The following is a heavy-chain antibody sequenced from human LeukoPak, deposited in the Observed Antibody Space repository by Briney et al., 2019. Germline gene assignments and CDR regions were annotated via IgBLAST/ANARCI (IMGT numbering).Heavy chain of an antibody. D-gene: IGHD6-13*01. J-gene: IGHJ4*02. CDR1: GGSVSSGSYY. CDR2: IYYSGST. CDR3: ARGRAAAGRGCFAY. V-gene: IGHV4-61*01. Sequence: PSETLSLTCTVSGGSVSSGSYYWSRIRQPPGKGLEWIGYIYYSGSTNYNPSLKSRVTISVDTSKNQFSLKLSSVTAADTAVYYCARGRAAAGRGCFAYWGQGTLVTVSS.